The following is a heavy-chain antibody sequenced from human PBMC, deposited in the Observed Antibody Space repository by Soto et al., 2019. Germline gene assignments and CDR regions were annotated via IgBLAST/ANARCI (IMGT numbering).Heavy chain of an antibody. CDR2: FYYSGST. Sequence: QVQLQESGPGLAKPSETLSLTCTVSGGSISTYYWSWIRQPPGKGLEWIGYFYYSGSTNYNPSLKSRGTISVDTSKNQFSLKLSSVTAADTAVYYCARGGWRHIDYWGQGTLVTVSS. D-gene: IGHD3-3*01. CDR1: GGSISTYY. V-gene: IGHV4-59*08. J-gene: IGHJ4*02. CDR3: ARGGWRHIDY.